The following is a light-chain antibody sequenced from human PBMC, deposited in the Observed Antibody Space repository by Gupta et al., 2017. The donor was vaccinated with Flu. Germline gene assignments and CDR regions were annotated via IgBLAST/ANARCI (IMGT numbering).Light chain of an antibody. J-gene: IGKJ4*02. CDR2: TAC. Sequence: DRVTITCQSSHRICSSLYWHKPRQRPDPKLYIYTACNLEIGDPFSFSGSGSESEFTLTISNLQPEDFASCYCHPYTSYVTFGAGTKVEIK. CDR3: HPYTSYVT. V-gene: IGKV1-5*03. CDR1: HRICSS.